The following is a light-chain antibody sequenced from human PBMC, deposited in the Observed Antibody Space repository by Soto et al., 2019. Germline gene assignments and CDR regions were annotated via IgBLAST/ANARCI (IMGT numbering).Light chain of an antibody. J-gene: IGKJ5*01. CDR1: QSIKNNF. CDR2: GAS. CDR3: QHYVSPPIT. V-gene: IGKV3-20*01. Sequence: EIVLTQSPGTLSLSPGERATLSCRASQSIKNNFLAWYQQKPGQAPRLLIYGASSRATGIPDRFSGSGSGTDFTLTISRLEPEDFAVYYCQHYVSPPITFGQGTRLEIK.